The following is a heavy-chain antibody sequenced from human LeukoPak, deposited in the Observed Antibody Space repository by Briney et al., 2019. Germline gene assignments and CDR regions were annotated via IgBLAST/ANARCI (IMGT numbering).Heavy chain of an antibody. D-gene: IGHD3-3*01. CDR1: GGTFSSYA. CDR2: IIPIFGTA. J-gene: IGHJ5*02. V-gene: IGHV1-69*05. Sequence: GASVKVSCKASGGTFSSYAISWVRQAPGQGLEWMGRIIPIFGTANYAQKFQGRVTITTDESTSTAYMELSSLRSEGTAVYYCASHADYDFWSGYYSYNWFDPWGQGTLVTVSS. CDR3: ASHADYDFWSGYYSYNWFDP.